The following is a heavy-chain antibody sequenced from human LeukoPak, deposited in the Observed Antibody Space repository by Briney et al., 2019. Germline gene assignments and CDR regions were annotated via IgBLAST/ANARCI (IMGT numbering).Heavy chain of an antibody. CDR2: INSDGSST. D-gene: IGHD6-13*01. J-gene: IGHJ5*01. Sequence: GGSLRLSCAASGFTFSTYAMSWVRQAPGKGLVWVSRINSDGSSTSYADSVKGRFTISRDNPKNTLYLQMNSLRAEDTAVYYCARDGSSWSNWLDPWGQGTLVTVSS. V-gene: IGHV3-74*01. CDR3: ARDGSSWSNWLDP. CDR1: GFTFSTYA.